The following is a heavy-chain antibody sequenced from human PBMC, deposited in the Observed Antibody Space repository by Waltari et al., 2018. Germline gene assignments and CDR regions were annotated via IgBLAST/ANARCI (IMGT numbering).Heavy chain of an antibody. CDR1: GGSISRCGYS. D-gene: IGHD3-3*01. V-gene: IGHV4-30-2*01. Sequence: QLQLQESGSGLVKPSQTLSLTCAVSGGSISRCGYSWSWIRQPPGKGLEWIGYIYHSGSTYYNPSLKSRVTISVDRSKNQFSLKLSSVTAADTAVYYCARYYDFWSGFDYWGQGTLVTVSS. CDR3: ARYYDFWSGFDY. J-gene: IGHJ4*02. CDR2: IYHSGST.